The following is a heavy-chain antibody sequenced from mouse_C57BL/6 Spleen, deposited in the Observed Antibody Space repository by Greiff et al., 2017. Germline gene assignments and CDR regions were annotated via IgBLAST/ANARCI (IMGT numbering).Heavy chain of an antibody. J-gene: IGHJ1*03. CDR2: INPSNGGT. Sequence: VQLQQPGTELVKPGASVKLSCKASGYTFTSYWMHWVKQRPGQGLEWIGNINPSNGGTNYNEKFKSKATLTVDKSSSTAYMQLSSLTSEDSAVYYCARGGVYYGNLYWYFDVWGTGTTVTVSS. CDR3: ARGGVYYGNLYWYFDV. D-gene: IGHD2-1*01. CDR1: GYTFTSYW. V-gene: IGHV1-53*01.